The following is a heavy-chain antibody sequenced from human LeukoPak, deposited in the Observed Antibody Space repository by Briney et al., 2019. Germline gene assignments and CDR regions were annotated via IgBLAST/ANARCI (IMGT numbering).Heavy chain of an antibody. V-gene: IGHV1-18*01. Sequence: ASVKVSCKASGYTFTSNVIIWVRQAPGQGLEWMGWISGYNGNTNYAQKLQGRVTMTPDTSTSTAYMELRSLRSDDTAVYYCARTSHRGADAFDIWGQGTLVTVSS. CDR3: ARTSHRGADAFDI. J-gene: IGHJ3*02. CDR2: ISGYNGNT. D-gene: IGHD3-10*01. CDR1: GYTFTSNV.